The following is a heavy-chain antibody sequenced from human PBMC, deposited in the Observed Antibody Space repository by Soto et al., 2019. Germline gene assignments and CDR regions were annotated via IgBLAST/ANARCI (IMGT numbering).Heavy chain of an antibody. Sequence: SETLSLTGTVSGGSISSYYWSWIRQPPGKGLEWIGYIYYSGSTNYNPSLKSRVTISVDTSKNQFSLKLSSVTAADTAVYYCAREGPMVRGVSSAFDIWGQGTMVTVSS. J-gene: IGHJ3*02. CDR2: IYYSGST. D-gene: IGHD3-10*01. V-gene: IGHV4-59*01. CDR3: AREGPMVRGVSSAFDI. CDR1: GGSISSYY.